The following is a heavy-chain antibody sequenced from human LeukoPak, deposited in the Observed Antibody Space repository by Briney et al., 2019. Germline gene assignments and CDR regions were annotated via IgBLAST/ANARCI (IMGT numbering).Heavy chain of an antibody. D-gene: IGHD3-10*01. CDR3: TRTPSEIGSYYPEYFRH. J-gene: IGHJ1*01. V-gene: IGHV3-74*01. CDR1: GFTFSMYW. Sequence: GGSLRLSCAASGFTFSMYWMHWVRQAPGKGLVWVSRIKSDGSTNYADSVKGRFTISRDNAKNTVSLQMNSLRPEDTGVYYCTRTPSEIGSYYPEYFRHWGQGTLVTVSS. CDR2: IKSDGST.